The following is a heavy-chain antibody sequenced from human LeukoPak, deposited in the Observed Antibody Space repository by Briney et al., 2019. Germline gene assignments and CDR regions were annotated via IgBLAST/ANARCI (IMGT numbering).Heavy chain of an antibody. CDR3: ARGSGVESFAY. V-gene: IGHV4-61*02. Sequence: SETLSLTCTVSGGSISSSSYYWSWIRQPAGKGLEWIGRIYTSGSTNYNPSLKSRVTISVDTSKNQFSLKLSSVTAADTAVYYCARGSGVESFAYWGQGTLVTVSS. CDR1: GGSISSSSYY. D-gene: IGHD2-8*02. J-gene: IGHJ4*02. CDR2: IYTSGST.